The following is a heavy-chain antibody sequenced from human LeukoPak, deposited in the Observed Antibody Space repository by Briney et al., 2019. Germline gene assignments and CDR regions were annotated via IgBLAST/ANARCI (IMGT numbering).Heavy chain of an antibody. Sequence: SETLSLTCTVSGDSIYTSYWSWLPQPPGMGLEGIGYIYTSGRNKYNLSLNSRVTISVDTSKNQFSLKLSSVTATDTAVYYCARQSGNNNYEGWFDPWGQGTLVTVSS. CDR1: GDSIYTSY. V-gene: IGHV4-4*09. D-gene: IGHD4-11*01. J-gene: IGHJ5*02. CDR3: ARQSGNNNYEGWFDP. CDR2: IYTSGRN.